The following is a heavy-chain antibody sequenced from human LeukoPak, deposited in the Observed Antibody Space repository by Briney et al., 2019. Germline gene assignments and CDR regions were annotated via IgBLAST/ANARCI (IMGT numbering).Heavy chain of an antibody. CDR3: ARVSSGGSGGYFDY. J-gene: IGHJ4*02. CDR1: GGSFSGYY. Sequence: SETLSLTCAVYGGSFSGYYWSWIRQPPGKGLEWIGEINHSGSTNYNPSLKSRVTISVDTSKTQFSLKLSSVTAADTAVYYCARVSSGGSGGYFDYWGQGTLVTVSS. CDR2: INHSGST. D-gene: IGHD3-10*01. V-gene: IGHV4-34*01.